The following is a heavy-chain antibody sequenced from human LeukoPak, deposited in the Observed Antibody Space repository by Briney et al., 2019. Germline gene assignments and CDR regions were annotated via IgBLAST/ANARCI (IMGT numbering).Heavy chain of an antibody. J-gene: IGHJ5*02. V-gene: IGHV3-23*01. D-gene: IGHD3-3*01. CDR1: GFTFSSYA. CDR2: ISGSGGST. CDR3: ARELWSGYHH. Sequence: GGSLRLSCAASGFTFSSYAMSWVRQAPGKGLEWVSAISGSGGSTYYADSVKGRFTISRDNAKNSLYLQMNSLRAEDTAVYYCARELWSGYHHWGQGTLVTVSS.